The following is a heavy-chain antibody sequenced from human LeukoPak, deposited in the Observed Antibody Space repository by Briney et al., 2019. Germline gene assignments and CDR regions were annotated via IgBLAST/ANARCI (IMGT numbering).Heavy chain of an antibody. J-gene: IGHJ4*02. CDR3: AKDRDTAMVYMIDY. CDR1: GFTFSSYG. CDR2: IRYDGSNK. D-gene: IGHD5-18*01. Sequence: GGSLRLSCAASGFTFSSYGMHWVRQAPGKGLEWGAFIRYDGSNKYYADSVKGRFTISRDNSKNTLYLQMKSLRAEDTAVYYCAKDRDTAMVYMIDYWRQGTLVTLSS. V-gene: IGHV3-30*02.